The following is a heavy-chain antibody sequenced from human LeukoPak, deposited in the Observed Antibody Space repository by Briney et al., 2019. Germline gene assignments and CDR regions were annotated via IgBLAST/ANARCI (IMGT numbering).Heavy chain of an antibody. CDR1: GYTFTSYG. V-gene: IGHV1-18*01. CDR2: IRACNGNT. CDR3: ARVNSGSYYPHPRYYFDY. D-gene: IGHD1-26*01. J-gene: IGHJ4*02. Sequence: ASVKVSCKASGYTFTSYGISWVRQAPGQGLEWIGWIRACNGNTNYAQKLQGRVTMTTDTSTSTAYMELRSLRSDDTAVYYCARVNSGSYYPHPRYYFDYWGQGTLVTVSS.